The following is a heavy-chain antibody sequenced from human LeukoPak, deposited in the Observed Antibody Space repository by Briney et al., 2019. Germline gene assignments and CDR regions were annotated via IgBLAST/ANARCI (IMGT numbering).Heavy chain of an antibody. CDR3: AREYYDSSGLDY. J-gene: IGHJ4*02. CDR2: ISSSSRSI. D-gene: IGHD3-22*01. V-gene: IGHV3-21*01. CDR1: GFNFKTYT. Sequence: GGSLRLSCAASGFNFKTYTMNWVRQAPGKGLEWVSSISSSSRSIFHADSVKGRFTISRDNAKSSLYLQMSSLKPEDTAIYYCAREYYDSSGLDYWGQGTLVTVSS.